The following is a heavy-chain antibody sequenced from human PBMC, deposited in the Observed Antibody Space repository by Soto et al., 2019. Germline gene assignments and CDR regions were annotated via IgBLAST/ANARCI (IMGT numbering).Heavy chain of an antibody. V-gene: IGHV3-30*18. D-gene: IGHD3-9*01. CDR3: AKEGQYYDILTGYRSYYGMDV. Sequence: QVQLVESGGGVVQPGRSLRLSCAASGFTFSSYGMHWVRQAPGKGLEWVAVISYDGSNKYYVDSVKGRFTISRDNSKNTLYLQMNRLRAEDTAVYYCAKEGQYYDILTGYRSYYGMDVWGQGTTVTVSS. J-gene: IGHJ6*02. CDR1: GFTFSSYG. CDR2: ISYDGSNK.